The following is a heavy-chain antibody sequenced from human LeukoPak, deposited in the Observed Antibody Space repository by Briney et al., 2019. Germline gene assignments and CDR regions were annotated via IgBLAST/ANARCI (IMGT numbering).Heavy chain of an antibody. V-gene: IGHV3-23*01. Sequence: GGSLRLSCAASGFTFSSYGMTWVRQVPGKGLEWVSAISGGGGSTYYADSVKGRFTISRDNSNNTLYLEMNSLRADDTAVYYCAKSLIRGYYDTSGYYFFDNWGQGTLVTVSS. D-gene: IGHD3-22*01. CDR1: GFTFSSYG. J-gene: IGHJ4*02. CDR3: AKSLIRGYYDTSGYYFFDN. CDR2: ISGGGGST.